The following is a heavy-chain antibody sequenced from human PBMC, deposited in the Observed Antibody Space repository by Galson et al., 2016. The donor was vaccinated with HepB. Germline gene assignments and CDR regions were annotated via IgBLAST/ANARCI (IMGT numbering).Heavy chain of an antibody. CDR3: ARSIYAFGGVIAADQYYFVY. V-gene: IGHV1-69*13. CDR1: GGTFSSYA. CDR2: IIPIFGTA. D-gene: IGHD3-16*02. J-gene: IGHJ4*02. Sequence: SVKVSCKASGGTFSSYAISWVRQAPGQGLEWMGGIIPIFGTANYAQKFQGRVTITADESTSTAYMELSSLRSEDTAVYYCARSIYAFGGVIAADQYYFVYWGQGTLVTVSS.